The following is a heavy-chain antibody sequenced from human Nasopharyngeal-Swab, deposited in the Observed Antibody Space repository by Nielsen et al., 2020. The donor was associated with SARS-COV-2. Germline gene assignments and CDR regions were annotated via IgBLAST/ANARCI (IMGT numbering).Heavy chain of an antibody. Sequence: SVKVSCKASGGTFSNYAISWVRQAPGQGLEWMGRTIPILGLANYAQKFLGRVTSTADKSTNTAYMELSSLRSEDTAVYYCARDTPEDTTLVTAYYYYMDVWGKGTTVTVSS. CDR2: TIPILGLA. J-gene: IGHJ6*03. CDR3: ARDTPEDTTLVTAYYYYMDV. D-gene: IGHD5-18*01. V-gene: IGHV1-69*04. CDR1: GGTFSNYA.